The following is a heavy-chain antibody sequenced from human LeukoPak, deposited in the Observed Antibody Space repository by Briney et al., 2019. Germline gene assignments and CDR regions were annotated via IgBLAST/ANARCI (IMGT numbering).Heavy chain of an antibody. J-gene: IGHJ3*02. CDR3: AKVLGTIILADAFDI. V-gene: IGHV3-9*01. D-gene: IGHD3-22*01. Sequence: PGGSLRLSCAASGFTFDDYAMHWVRHAPGKGLEWVSGISWNSGSIGYADSVKGRFTIPRDNAKNSLYLQMNSLRAEDTALYYCAKVLGTIILADAFDIWGQGTMVTVSS. CDR2: ISWNSGSI. CDR1: GFTFDDYA.